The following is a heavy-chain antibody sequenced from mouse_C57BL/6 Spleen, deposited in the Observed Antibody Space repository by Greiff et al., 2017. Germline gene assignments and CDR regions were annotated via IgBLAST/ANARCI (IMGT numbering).Heavy chain of an antibody. V-gene: IGHV1-80*01. CDR2: IYPGDGDT. CDR1: GYAFSRYW. D-gene: IGHD2-13*01. Sequence: QVQLQQSGAELVKPGASVKISCKASGYAFSRYWMNWVKQRPGKGLEWIGQIYPGDGDTNYNGKFKGKATLTADKSSSTAYMQHSTRTSEDSAVYCCARGDDDYVFDYWGQGTTLTVSS. CDR3: ARGDDDYVFDY. J-gene: IGHJ2*01.